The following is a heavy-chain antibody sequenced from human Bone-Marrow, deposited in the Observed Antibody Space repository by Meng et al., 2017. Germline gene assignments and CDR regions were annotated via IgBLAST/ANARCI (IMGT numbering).Heavy chain of an antibody. CDR2: INHSGST. D-gene: IGHD1-1*01. J-gene: IGHJ1*01. Sequence: QVQLQQWGAGLLKPSETLSLTCVVSGGSFSGYYWSWIRQPPGKGLEWIGEINHSGSTNYNPSLKSRVTISVDTSKNQFSLKLSSVTAADTAVYYCARGTRPLLFQHWGQGTLVTVSS. CDR1: GGSFSGYY. CDR3: ARGTRPLLFQH. V-gene: IGHV4-34*01.